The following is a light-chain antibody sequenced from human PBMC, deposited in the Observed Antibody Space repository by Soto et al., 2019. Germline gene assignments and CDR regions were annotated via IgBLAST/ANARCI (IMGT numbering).Light chain of an antibody. J-gene: IGKJ1*01. CDR2: TAS. V-gene: IGKV1-12*01. Sequence: DIQMTQSPSSVSASVGDRVTITCRASQGVSTWLAWYQQKPGKAPNLLIYTASSLQSGVPSRFSGSGSGTDFTLTINGLQPEDFAVYYCQQYVSSPWAFGQGTKVEI. CDR3: QQYVSSPWA. CDR1: QGVSTW.